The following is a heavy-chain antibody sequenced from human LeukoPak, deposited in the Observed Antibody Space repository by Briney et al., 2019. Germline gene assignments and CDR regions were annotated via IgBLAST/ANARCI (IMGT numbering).Heavy chain of an antibody. CDR1: GGSLSSSSYY. V-gene: IGHV4-39*01. CDR2: IYYSGRT. Sequence: SETLSLTCTVSGGSLSSSSYYWGWPRQPPGRGREWIGSIYYSGRTYYNPSLKSRVTISVDTSKNQFSLKLSSVTAADTAVYYSARERITMVRGVITTSYYYYGMDVFGQGTTVTVSS. D-gene: IGHD3-10*01. CDR3: ARERITMVRGVITTSYYYYGMDV. J-gene: IGHJ6*02.